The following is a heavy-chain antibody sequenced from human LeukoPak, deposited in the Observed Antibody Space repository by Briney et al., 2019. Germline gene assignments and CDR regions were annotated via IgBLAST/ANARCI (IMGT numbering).Heavy chain of an antibody. J-gene: IGHJ4*02. CDR1: GGSISSGGYS. V-gene: IGHV4-30-2*01. D-gene: IGHD3-10*01. Sequence: PSETLSLTCAVSGGSISSGGYSWSWIRQPPGKGLEWIGYIYHSGSTYYNPSPKSRVTISVDRSKNQFSLKLSSVTAADTAVYYCARSGFFDYWGQGTLVTVSS. CDR3: ARSGFFDY. CDR2: IYHSGST.